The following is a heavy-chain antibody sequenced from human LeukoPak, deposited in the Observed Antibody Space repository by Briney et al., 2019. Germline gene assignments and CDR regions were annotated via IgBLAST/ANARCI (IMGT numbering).Heavy chain of an antibody. D-gene: IGHD6-19*01. CDR2: IYWDDDK. Sequence: SGPTLGKTTQTLTLTCTFSWFSLSTSGGGVGWIRQPPRKALEWLALIYWDDDKRYSPTLKSRLTITKDTSKNQVVLTMTNMDPVDTATYYCTHGTYGSGWFDYWGQGALVTVSS. J-gene: IGHJ4*02. CDR3: THGTYGSGWFDY. V-gene: IGHV2-5*02. CDR1: WFSLSTSGGG.